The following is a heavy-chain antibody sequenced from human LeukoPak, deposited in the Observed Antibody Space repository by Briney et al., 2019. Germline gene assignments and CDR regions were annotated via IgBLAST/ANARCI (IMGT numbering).Heavy chain of an antibody. CDR2: TYYRSKWYN. CDR1: VDSVSSNSAA. Sequence: SQTLSLTCAISVDSVSSNSAAWNWIRQSPSRGLEWLGRTYYRSKWYNDYAVSVKSRITINPDTSKNQFSLQLNSVTPEDTAVYYCARMDIVVVPAAMPWVGGAFDIWGQGTMVTVSS. V-gene: IGHV6-1*01. D-gene: IGHD2-2*03. CDR3: ARMDIVVVPAAMPWVGGAFDI. J-gene: IGHJ3*02.